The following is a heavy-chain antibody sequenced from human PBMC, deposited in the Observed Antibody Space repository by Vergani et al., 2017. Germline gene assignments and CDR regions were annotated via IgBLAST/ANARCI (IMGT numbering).Heavy chain of an antibody. CDR2: IYYSGST. D-gene: IGHD3-3*01. CDR3: ARGSPYYDFWSGHSKDPDYYYYMDV. Sequence: QVQLQESGPGLVKPSETLSLTCTVSGGSISSYYWSWIRQPPGKGLEWIGYIYYSGSTNYNPSLKSRVTISVDTSKNQFSLKLSSVTAADTAVYYCARGSPYYDFWSGHSKDPDYYYYMDVWGKGTTVTVSS. V-gene: IGHV4-59*01. CDR1: GGSISSYY. J-gene: IGHJ6*03.